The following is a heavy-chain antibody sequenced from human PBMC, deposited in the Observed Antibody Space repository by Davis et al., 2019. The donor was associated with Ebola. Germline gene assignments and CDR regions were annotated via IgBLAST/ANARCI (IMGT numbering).Heavy chain of an antibody. Sequence: GGSLRLSCSASGFIFSTYVMSWVRQAPGKGPEWVSSISSSASYKNYADSVKGRFTISRDDAKKSLYLQMNSLRAEDTAVYYCARGHYGMDVWGQGTLVTVSS. V-gene: IGHV3-21*05. J-gene: IGHJ6*02. CDR1: GFIFSTYV. CDR2: ISSSASYK. CDR3: ARGHYGMDV.